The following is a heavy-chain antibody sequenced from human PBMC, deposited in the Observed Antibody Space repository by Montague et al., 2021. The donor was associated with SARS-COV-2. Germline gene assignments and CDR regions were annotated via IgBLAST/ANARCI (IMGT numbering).Heavy chain of an antibody. CDR3: ARVRLFYYLDY. V-gene: IGHV4-31*03. J-gene: IGHJ4*02. Sequence: TLSLTCTVSGTSIRSGGYYWTWIRQHPGKGLEWIGYIFHTGRAYCXXSLETRVNISVDTSNNLFSLRLSSVTAADTAMYFCARVRLFYYLDYWGQGTLVTVSS. CDR1: GTSIRSGGYY. CDR2: IFHTGRA. D-gene: IGHD2/OR15-2a*01.